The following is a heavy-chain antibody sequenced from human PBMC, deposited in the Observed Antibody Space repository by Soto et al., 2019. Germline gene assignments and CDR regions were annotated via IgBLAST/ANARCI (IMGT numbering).Heavy chain of an antibody. J-gene: IGHJ4*02. CDR1: GLTFSNYA. Sequence: EVRLLESGGGLVKPGGSLRLSCATSGLTFSNYAMSWVRQAPGGGLEWVSSMSGSSSTTYYADSVRGRFTISRDRSKNAPYLQMSSLRAEDTALYYCAKNQERELPRVIDFWGQVTLVTVSS. CDR3: AKNQERELPRVIDF. V-gene: IGHV3-23*01. D-gene: IGHD1-7*01. CDR2: MSGSSSTT.